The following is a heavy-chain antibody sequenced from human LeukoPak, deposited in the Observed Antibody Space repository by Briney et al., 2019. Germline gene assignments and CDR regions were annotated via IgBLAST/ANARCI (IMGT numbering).Heavy chain of an antibody. Sequence: SETLSLTCTVSGGSISNYYWSWIRQPPGKGLEWIGYIYYSGSANYNPSLKSRVTISVDTSKNQFSLKLSSVTAADTAVYYCARGGLAAAPFDYWGQGTLVTVSS. CDR2: IYYSGSA. CDR3: ARGGLAAAPFDY. D-gene: IGHD6-13*01. V-gene: IGHV4-59*01. CDR1: GGSISNYY. J-gene: IGHJ4*02.